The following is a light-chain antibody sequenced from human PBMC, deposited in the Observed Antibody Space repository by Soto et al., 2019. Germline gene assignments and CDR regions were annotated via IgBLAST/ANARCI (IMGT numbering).Light chain of an antibody. CDR1: QSVGRNY. Sequence: EIVLTQSPGTLSLSPGERATLSCRASQSVGRNYLAWYQQKPGQAPGLLIYTASNRATGIPDRFSGSGSGTDFTLTISRLEPEDFAVYYCQQYASSPLTFGGGTKVDIK. CDR3: QQYASSPLT. V-gene: IGKV3-20*01. J-gene: IGKJ4*01. CDR2: TAS.